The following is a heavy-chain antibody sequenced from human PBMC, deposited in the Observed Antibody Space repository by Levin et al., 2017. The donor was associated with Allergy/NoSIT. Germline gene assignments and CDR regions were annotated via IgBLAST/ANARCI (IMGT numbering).Heavy chain of an antibody. CDR3: ARDAYNWNYRALDY. V-gene: IGHV3-7*01. CDR1: GFTFSSYW. Sequence: SCAASGFTFSSYWMSWVRQAPGKGLEWVANIKQDGSEKYYVDSVKGRFTISRDNAKNSLYLQMNSLRAEDTAVYYCARDAYNWNYRALDYWGQGTLVTVSS. J-gene: IGHJ4*02. D-gene: IGHD1-7*01. CDR2: IKQDGSEK.